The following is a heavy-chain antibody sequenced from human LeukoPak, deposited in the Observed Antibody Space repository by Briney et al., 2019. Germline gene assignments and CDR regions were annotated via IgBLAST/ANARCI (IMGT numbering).Heavy chain of an antibody. J-gene: IGHJ4*02. CDR1: GFKFDEYV. CDR2: INWNSGSI. CDR3: AKGTQRGNSGWGYFIDY. V-gene: IGHV3-9*01. D-gene: IGHD3-10*01. Sequence: GGSLRLSCEASGFKFDEYVMHWARQAPGKGLEWVSGINWNSGSIDYADSVKGRFTISRDNAKNFLYVQMNNLRAEDTALYYCAKGTQRGNSGWGYFIDYWGQGTLVTVSS.